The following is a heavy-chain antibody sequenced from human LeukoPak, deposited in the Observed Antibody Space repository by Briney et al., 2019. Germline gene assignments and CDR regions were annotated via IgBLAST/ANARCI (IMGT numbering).Heavy chain of an antibody. D-gene: IGHD2-2*01. Sequence: SETLSLTCTVSVGSISNYYWSWIRQPPGKGLEWIGYIYTSGSTNYNPSLKSRVTISVDTSKNQFSLKLTSVTAADTAVYYCARQGTSSIWYFDLWGRGTLVTVSS. J-gene: IGHJ2*01. CDR3: ARQGTSSIWYFDL. V-gene: IGHV4-4*09. CDR2: IYTSGST. CDR1: VGSISNYY.